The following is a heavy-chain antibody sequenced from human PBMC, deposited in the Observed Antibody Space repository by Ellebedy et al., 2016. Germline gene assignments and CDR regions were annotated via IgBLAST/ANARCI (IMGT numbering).Heavy chain of an antibody. V-gene: IGHV3-7*01. D-gene: IGHD1-1*01. CDR3: ARAGSTGTVDY. Sequence: GESLKISXAASGFTFSSYWMSWVRQAPGKGLEWVANINQDGNKKYYVDSVEGRFTISKDTAKNSLYLQMNSLRVEDTAVYSCARAGSTGTVDYWGQGTLVTVSS. J-gene: IGHJ4*02. CDR1: GFTFSSYW. CDR2: INQDGNKK.